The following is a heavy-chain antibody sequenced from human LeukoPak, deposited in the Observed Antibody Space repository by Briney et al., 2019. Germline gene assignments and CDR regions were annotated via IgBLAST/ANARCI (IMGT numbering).Heavy chain of an antibody. D-gene: IGHD3-22*01. V-gene: IGHV4-59*01. CDR1: GGSISSYY. Sequence: SETLSLTCTVSGGSISSYYWTWIRQPPGKGLEWIGYIYFSGNTNYNPSLKSRVTISVDTSKNQFSLKLSSVTAADTAVYYCARDRGYYDSSGYYFDYWGQGTLVTVSS. CDR2: IYFSGNT. J-gene: IGHJ4*02. CDR3: ARDRGYYDSSGYYFDY.